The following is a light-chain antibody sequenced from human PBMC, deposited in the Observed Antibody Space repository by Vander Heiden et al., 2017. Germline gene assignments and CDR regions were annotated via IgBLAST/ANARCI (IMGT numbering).Light chain of an antibody. Sequence: QSALPQPASVSGSPGQSITISCTGTSSDVGGYNYVSWYQQYAGTAPKLMIFEVSNRPSGVSNRFSGSKSGNTASLIISGLQAEDEADYYCSSYTSRGTRVFGGGTKLTVL. J-gene: IGLJ2*01. CDR3: SSYTSRGTRV. CDR2: EVS. V-gene: IGLV2-14*01. CDR1: SSDVGGYNY.